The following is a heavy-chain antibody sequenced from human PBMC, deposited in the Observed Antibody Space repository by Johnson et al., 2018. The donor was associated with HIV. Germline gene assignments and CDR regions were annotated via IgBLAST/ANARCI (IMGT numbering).Heavy chain of an antibody. CDR1: VFSFSSYG. CDR3: ARETYYDSSGLQIDTLDI. D-gene: IGHD3-22*01. Sequence: QVQLVESGGGVVQPGGSLRLSCSASVFSFSSYGMYWARQAPDKGLEWVAYIPFHGHQQYYGDSVKGRFTISRDNSKNTLYLKMGSLRTEDMAVYYCARETYYDSSGLQIDTLDIWGQGTLVTVSS. J-gene: IGHJ3*02. V-gene: IGHV3-30*02. CDR2: IPFHGHQQ.